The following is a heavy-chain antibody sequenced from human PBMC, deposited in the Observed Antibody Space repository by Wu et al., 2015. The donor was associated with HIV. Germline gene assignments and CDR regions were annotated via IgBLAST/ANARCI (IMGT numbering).Heavy chain of an antibody. CDR3: ARDHQGRRDV. Sequence: QVQLVQSGAEVKEPGASVKISCKASGYTFTTYSVHWVRQAPGQGLEWLGTLNPSGGSTSYAQKFPGRVTMTRDTSTSTVYMEMDDLRSDDTAVYYCARDHQGRRDVWGQGTTVTVSS. J-gene: IGHJ6*02. CDR2: LNPSGGST. V-gene: IGHV1-46*01. CDR1: GYTFTTYS.